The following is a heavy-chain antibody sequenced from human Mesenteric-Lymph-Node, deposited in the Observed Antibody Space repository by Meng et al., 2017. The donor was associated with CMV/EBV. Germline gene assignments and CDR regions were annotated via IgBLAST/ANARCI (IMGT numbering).Heavy chain of an antibody. CDR2: ISGFDYKT. CDR1: GYTFTSYG. Sequence: ASVKVSCKASGYTFTSYGIAWVRQAPGQGLEWMGRISGFDYKTNYAQTLQDRLSITTDTSTTTAYMELRSLTSDDTAFYYCARDKRIRLKRRDYGMDLWGRGTTVTVSS. J-gene: IGHJ6*02. D-gene: IGHD2-15*01. V-gene: IGHV1-18*01. CDR3: ARDKRIRLKRRDYGMDL.